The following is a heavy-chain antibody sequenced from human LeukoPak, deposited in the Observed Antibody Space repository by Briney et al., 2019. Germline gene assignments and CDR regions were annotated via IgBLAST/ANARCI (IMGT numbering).Heavy chain of an antibody. V-gene: IGHV3-53*01. CDR3: ASGALRWGGDY. J-gene: IGHJ4*02. D-gene: IGHD4-23*01. Sequence: GGSLRLSCAASGFTFSSNHLSWVRQAPGKGLEWVSVIYSTGSTYYAESVKGRFTISRDNSKNTLYLQMNSLRAEDTAVYYCASGALRWGGDYWGQGTLVTVSS. CDR1: GFTFSSNH. CDR2: IYSTGST.